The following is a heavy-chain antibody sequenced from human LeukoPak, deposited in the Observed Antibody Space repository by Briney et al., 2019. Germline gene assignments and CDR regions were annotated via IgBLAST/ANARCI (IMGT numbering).Heavy chain of an antibody. CDR1: GGSFSGYY. J-gene: IGHJ5*02. CDR3: ARGWPSYYYDSSGYYYWNWFDP. D-gene: IGHD3-22*01. V-gene: IGHV4-34*01. Sequence: SETLSLTCAVYGGSFSGYYWSWIRQPPGKGLEWIGEINHSGSTNYNPSLKSRVTISVDTSKNRFSLKLSSVTAADTAVYYCARGWPSYYYDSSGYYYWNWFDPWGQGTLVTVSS. CDR2: INHSGST.